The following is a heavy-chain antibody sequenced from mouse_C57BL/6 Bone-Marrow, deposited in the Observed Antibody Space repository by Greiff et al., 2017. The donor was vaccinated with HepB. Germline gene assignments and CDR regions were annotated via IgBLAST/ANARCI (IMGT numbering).Heavy chain of an antibody. Sequence: QVQLQQSGAELVRPGTSVKVSCKASGYAFTNYLIEWVKQRPGQGLEWIGVINPGSGGTNYNEKFKGKATLTADKSSSIAYMQLSSLTSEDSAVYFCARKGWLLRYFDVWGTGTTVTVSS. J-gene: IGHJ1*03. CDR3: ARKGWLLRYFDV. D-gene: IGHD2-3*01. CDR1: GYAFTNYL. CDR2: INPGSGGT. V-gene: IGHV1-54*01.